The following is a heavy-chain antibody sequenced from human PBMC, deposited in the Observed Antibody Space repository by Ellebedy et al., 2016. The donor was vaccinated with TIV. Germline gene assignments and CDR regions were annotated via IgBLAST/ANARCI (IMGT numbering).Heavy chain of an antibody. CDR2: ISRIGMTA. V-gene: IGHV3-48*03. CDR1: GFTFSSYE. Sequence: GESLKISCAASGFTFSSYEMNWVRQAPGKGLEWISYISRIGMTAYYADSVEGRFTISRDNANDLLYLELHSLRPEDTAIYYCARDGQRIVAGPLPRGYHGMDVWGQGTTVTVSS. CDR3: ARDGQRIVAGPLPRGYHGMDV. J-gene: IGHJ6*02. D-gene: IGHD6-19*01.